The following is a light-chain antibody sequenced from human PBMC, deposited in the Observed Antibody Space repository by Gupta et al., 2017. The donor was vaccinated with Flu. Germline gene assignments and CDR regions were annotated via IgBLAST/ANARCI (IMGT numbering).Light chain of an antibody. Sequence: TGTCAGSSSHIGTNYVFWYQQRTGTAPKLLIYRNYQRSSGVPDRFTGSKSGTSAALAISGLRSEVEADYYCASGDDSRNSWVFGGGTKLTVL. CDR2: RNY. CDR3: ASGDDSRNSWV. V-gene: IGLV1-47*01. CDR1: SSHIGTNY. J-gene: IGLJ2*01.